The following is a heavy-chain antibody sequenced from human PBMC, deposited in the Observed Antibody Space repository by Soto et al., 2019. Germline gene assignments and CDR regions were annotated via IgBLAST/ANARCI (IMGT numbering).Heavy chain of an antibody. V-gene: IGHV3-53*04. D-gene: IGHD6-6*01. CDR1: GFTVSSNY. J-gene: IGHJ2*01. Sequence: EVQLVESGGGLVQPGGSLRLSCAASGFTVSSNYMSWVRQAPGKGLEWVSVIYSGGSTYYADSVKGRFTISRHNSKNTLYLQMNSLRAEDTAVYYCARVVAACLAYWYFDLWGRGTLVTVSS. CDR3: ARVVAACLAYWYFDL. CDR2: IYSGGST.